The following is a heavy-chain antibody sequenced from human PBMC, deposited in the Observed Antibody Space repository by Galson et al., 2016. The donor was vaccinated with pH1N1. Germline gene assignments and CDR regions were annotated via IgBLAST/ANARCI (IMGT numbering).Heavy chain of an antibody. CDR1: GDIFISYA. D-gene: IGHD3-22*01. J-gene: IGHJ3*02. Sequence: SCKASGDIFISYALNWVRQAPGQGPEWMGRIIPMFGTVNYAPKFQGRVTISADESTTTAYMEMSSLRSDDTAVYYCARGAYYYDSTDVHAFDIWGQGTMVTVSS. CDR3: ARGAYYYDSTDVHAFDI. CDR2: IIPMFGTV. V-gene: IGHV1-69*15.